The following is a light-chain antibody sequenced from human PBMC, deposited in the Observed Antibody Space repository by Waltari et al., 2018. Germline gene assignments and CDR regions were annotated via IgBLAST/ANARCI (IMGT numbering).Light chain of an antibody. Sequence: DTQMTQSPSTLSASVGDRVTITCRASQTISSWLAWYQQKPGKAPKLLIYKASSLESGVPSRFSGSGSGTEFTLTISSLQPDDFATYYCQQYNGYSWTFGQGTKVEIK. CDR1: QTISSW. J-gene: IGKJ1*01. CDR2: KAS. V-gene: IGKV1-5*03. CDR3: QQYNGYSWT.